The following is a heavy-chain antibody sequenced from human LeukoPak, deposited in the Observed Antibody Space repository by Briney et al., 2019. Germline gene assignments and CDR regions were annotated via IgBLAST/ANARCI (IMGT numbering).Heavy chain of an antibody. Sequence: PGGSLRLSCAASAFTFSSYWMHWVRQAPGKGLVWVSRINSDGSSTSYADSVKGRFTISRNNAKNTLYLQMNSLRAEDTAVYYCARNGSYGKIDYWGQGTLVTVSS. CDR2: INSDGSST. D-gene: IGHD5-18*01. V-gene: IGHV3-74*01. CDR3: ARNGSYGKIDY. CDR1: AFTFSSYW. J-gene: IGHJ4*02.